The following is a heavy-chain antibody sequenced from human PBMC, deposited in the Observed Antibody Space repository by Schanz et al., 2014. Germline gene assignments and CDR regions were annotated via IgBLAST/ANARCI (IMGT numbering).Heavy chain of an antibody. V-gene: IGHV4-34*01. D-gene: IGHD2-8*02. Sequence: QVQLQQWGAGLLKPSETLSLTCGVFGGSFSGYYWSWIRQPPEKGLEWIGEIYHSGNTNYNASLKSRITISVDKSKNQFSLKVRSVTAADTAVYYCARDSLRGATGGYGMDVWGQGTTVTVSS. J-gene: IGHJ6*02. CDR2: IYHSGNT. CDR1: GGSFSGYY. CDR3: ARDSLRGATGGYGMDV.